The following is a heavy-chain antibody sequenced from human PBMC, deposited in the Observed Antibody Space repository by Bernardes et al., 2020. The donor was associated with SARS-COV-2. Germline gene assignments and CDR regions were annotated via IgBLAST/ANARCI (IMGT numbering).Heavy chain of an antibody. CDR2: ISAYNGNT. D-gene: IGHD3-3*01. CDR1: GYTFTSYG. Sequence: ASLKVSCKASGYTFTSYGISWVRQAPGQGLEWMGWISAYNGNTNYAQKLQGRVTMTTDTSTSTAYMELRSLRSDDTAVYYCARDSRRFLEWLLYGASLDYWGQGNLVTVSS. J-gene: IGHJ4*02. CDR3: ARDSRRFLEWLLYGASLDY. V-gene: IGHV1-18*01.